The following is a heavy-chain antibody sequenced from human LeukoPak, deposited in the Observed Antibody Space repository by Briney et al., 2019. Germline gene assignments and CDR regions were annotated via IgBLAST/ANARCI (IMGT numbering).Heavy chain of an antibody. D-gene: IGHD3-10*01. V-gene: IGHV3-7*01. CDR3: ARLRGNTMVEY. J-gene: IGHJ4*02. CDR2: INQDQNEI. CDR1: GFTFSSYA. Sequence: GGSLRLSCAASGFTFSSYAMSWVRQAPGKGLEWVASINQDQNEIHYVDSVRGRFTISRDNAKNSLYLQMNSLRAEDTAVYYCARLRGNTMVEYWGQGTLVTVSS.